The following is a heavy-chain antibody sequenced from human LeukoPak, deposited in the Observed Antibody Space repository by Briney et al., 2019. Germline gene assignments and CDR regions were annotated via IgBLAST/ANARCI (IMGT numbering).Heavy chain of an antibody. CDR1: GFTFSSYA. V-gene: IGHV3-23*01. D-gene: IGHD2-2*01. Sequence: GGSLRLSCAASGFTFSSYAMSWVRQAPGKGLEWVSAISGSGGSTYYADSVKGRFTISRDNSKNTLYLQMNGLRAEDTAVYYCAKCSFDIVVVPAARGFDYWGQGTLVTVSS. J-gene: IGHJ4*02. CDR3: AKCSFDIVVVPAARGFDY. CDR2: ISGSGGST.